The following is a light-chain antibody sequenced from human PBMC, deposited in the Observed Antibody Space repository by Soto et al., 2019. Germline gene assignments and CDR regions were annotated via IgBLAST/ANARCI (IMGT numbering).Light chain of an antibody. V-gene: IGLV2-23*01. CDR2: EGT. J-gene: IGLJ1*01. CDR1: SRDVGSYNL. CDR3: CSFAGRSTYV. Sequence: QSALTQPAAVSGSPGQSITISCTGTSRDVGSYNLVSWYQQHPGNAPKLIIYEGTKRPSGVSYRFSGSKSGNTASLTISGLQEEDEGDYHCCSFAGRSTYVFGPGTKVTVL.